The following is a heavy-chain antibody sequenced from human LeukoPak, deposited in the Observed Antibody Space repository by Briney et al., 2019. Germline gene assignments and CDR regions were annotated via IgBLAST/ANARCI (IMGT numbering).Heavy chain of an antibody. V-gene: IGHV3-48*03. CDR3: ARVQRGFFDY. CDR2: ISSGGSSI. CDR1: GFTFSSFE. D-gene: IGHD3-10*01. J-gene: IGHJ4*02. Sequence: PGGSLRLSCAASGFTFSSFEMNWVRQAPGKGLEWVSYISSGGSSIYYADSVKGRFTISRDNAQNSLYLQMNSLRAEDTAVYYCARVQRGFFDYWGQGTLVTVSS.